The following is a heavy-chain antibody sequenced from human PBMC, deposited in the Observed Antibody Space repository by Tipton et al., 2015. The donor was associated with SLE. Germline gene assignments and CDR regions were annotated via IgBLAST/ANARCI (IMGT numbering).Heavy chain of an antibody. J-gene: IGHJ3*02. CDR2: IYTSGST. Sequence: LRLSCTVSGGSISSGSYYWSWIRQPAGKGLEWIGRIYTSGSTNYNPSLKSRVTISVDTSKNQFSLKLSSVTAADTAVYYCARGERFGELNHDAFDIWGQGTTVTVSS. CDR3: ARGERFGELNHDAFDI. D-gene: IGHD3-10*01. V-gene: IGHV4-61*02. CDR1: GGSISSGSYY.